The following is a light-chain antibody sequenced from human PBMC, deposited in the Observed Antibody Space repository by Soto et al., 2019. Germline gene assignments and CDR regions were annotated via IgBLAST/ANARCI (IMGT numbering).Light chain of an antibody. J-gene: IGKJ3*01. CDR1: QSISSY. CDR3: QQSYSTPL. CDR2: AAS. V-gene: IGKV1-39*01. Sequence: DIQMTQSPSSLSASVGDRVTITCRASQSISSYLNWYQQKPGKAPKLLIYAASSLQSGVPSRFSGSGSGTDFTLTISSLQPEDFATYYCQQSYSTPLFVPGTKVDIK.